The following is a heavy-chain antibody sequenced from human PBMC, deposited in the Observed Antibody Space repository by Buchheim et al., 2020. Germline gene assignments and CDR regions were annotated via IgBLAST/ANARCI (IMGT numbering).Heavy chain of an antibody. Sequence: QVQLVESGGGVAQPGRSLRLSCAASGFTFSRYGMHWVRQAPGRGLEWVVVIWYDGSNKYYADSVKGRFTISRDNSKHTLYLQMNSLRAEDTAVYYCARIVFYDSSGYWLDWFDPWGQGTL. D-gene: IGHD3-22*01. CDR3: ARIVFYDSSGYWLDWFDP. J-gene: IGHJ5*02. CDR2: IWYDGSNK. CDR1: GFTFSRYG. V-gene: IGHV3-33*01.